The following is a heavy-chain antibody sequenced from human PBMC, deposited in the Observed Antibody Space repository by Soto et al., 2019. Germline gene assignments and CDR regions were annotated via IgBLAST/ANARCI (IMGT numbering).Heavy chain of an antibody. CDR3: ARVVTEYYYYGMDV. CDR1: GYTFTSYG. J-gene: IGHJ6*02. CDR2: ISAYNGNT. Sequence: ASVKVSCKASGYTFTSYGISWVRQAPGQGLEWMGWISAYNGNTNYAQKLQSRVTMTTDTSTSIDYMGLRSLRSDDTAVDYCARVVTEYYYYGMDVWGQGTTVTVSS. V-gene: IGHV1-18*01. D-gene: IGHD5-18*01.